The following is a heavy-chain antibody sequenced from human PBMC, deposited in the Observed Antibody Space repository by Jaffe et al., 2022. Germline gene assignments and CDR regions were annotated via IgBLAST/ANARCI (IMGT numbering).Heavy chain of an antibody. V-gene: IGHV4-38-2*01. CDR2: IYHSGST. CDR3: ARPYSSSWKGVFDI. Sequence: QVQLQESGPELVKPSETLSLTCAVSGYSISSGYYWGWIRQPLGKGLEWIGSIYHSGSTYYNPSLRSRVTISVDTSKNQFSLKLSSVTAADTAVYYCARPYSSSWKGVFDIWGQGTMVTVSS. D-gene: IGHD6-13*01. CDR1: GYSISSGYY. J-gene: IGHJ3*02.